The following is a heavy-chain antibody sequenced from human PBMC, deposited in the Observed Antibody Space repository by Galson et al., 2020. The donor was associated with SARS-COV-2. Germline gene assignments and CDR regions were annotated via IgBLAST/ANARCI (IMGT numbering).Heavy chain of an antibody. V-gene: IGHV3-33*01. D-gene: IGHD6-13*01. Sequence: KYNSDSVKGRFTISRDISKNTLYLQMNSLRPEDTAVYFCARETDDYTSSYYDYWGQGTLVTVSS. CDR2: K. CDR3: ARETDDYTSSYYDY. J-gene: IGHJ4*02.